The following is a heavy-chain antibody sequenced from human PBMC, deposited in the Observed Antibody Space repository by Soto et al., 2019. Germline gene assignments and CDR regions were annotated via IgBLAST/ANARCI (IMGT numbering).Heavy chain of an antibody. V-gene: IGHV1-69*01. CDR3: AREGGLHYGGRPYYFDY. D-gene: IGHD4-17*01. J-gene: IGHJ4*02. Sequence: QVQLVQSGAEVKKPGSSVKVSCKASGGTFSSYAISWVRQAPGQGLEWMGGIIPIFGTANYAQKFQGRVTITADESTSTAYMELSSLRSEDTAVYYCAREGGLHYGGRPYYFDYWGQGTLVTVSS. CDR2: IIPIFGTA. CDR1: GGTFSSYA.